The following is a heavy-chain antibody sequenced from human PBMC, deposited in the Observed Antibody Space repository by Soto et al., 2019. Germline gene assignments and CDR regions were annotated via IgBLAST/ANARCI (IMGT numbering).Heavy chain of an antibody. CDR1: GFTFSDYY. D-gene: IGHD3-10*01. V-gene: IGHV3-11*01. J-gene: IGHJ6*02. CDR3: ARDYPGYYGAGTYGMDV. CDR2: ISSSGSTI. Sequence: QVQLVEAGGGLVKPGGSLRLSCAASGFTFSDYYMSWIRQAPGKGLEWGSYISSSGSTIYSADSVKGRFTISRDNAKNSLYLQMNSLIAEDTAVYYCARDYPGYYGAGTYGMDVWGQGTTVTVSS.